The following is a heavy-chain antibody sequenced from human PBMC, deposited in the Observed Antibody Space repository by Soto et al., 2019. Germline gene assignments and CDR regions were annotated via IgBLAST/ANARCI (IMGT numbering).Heavy chain of an antibody. CDR3: ARKEGRSWTFDY. J-gene: IGHJ4*02. CDR2: IHYGGST. Sequence: SETLSLTCTVSGGSISFHYWSWMRQPPGKGLEWIGNIHYGGSTNYNPSLKSRVTMSVDTSENQFSLKLNSVTAADTAVYYCARKEGRSWTFDYWGQGTLVTVSS. V-gene: IGHV4-59*11. D-gene: IGHD2-15*01. CDR1: GGSISFHY.